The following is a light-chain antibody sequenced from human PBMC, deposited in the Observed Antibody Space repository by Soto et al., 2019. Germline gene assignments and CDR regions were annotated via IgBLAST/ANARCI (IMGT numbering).Light chain of an antibody. CDR1: QRVSSS. Sequence: VMTQSPATLSVSPGERATLSCRASQRVSSSLAWYQQKPGRSPRLLIYGASTRAIGIPARFSGSGYGTEFALTISSLPSEDFAVYYCLQYNNWWTFGQGTNLHIK. J-gene: IGKJ1*01. V-gene: IGKV3-15*01. CDR3: LQYNNWWT. CDR2: GAS.